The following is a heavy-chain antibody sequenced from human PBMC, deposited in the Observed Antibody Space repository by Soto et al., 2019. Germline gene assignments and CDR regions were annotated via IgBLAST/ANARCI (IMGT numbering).Heavy chain of an antibody. CDR3: AKDSAVGGYFSLAFDI. D-gene: IGHD3-22*01. V-gene: IGHV6-1*01. Sequence: SQTLSLTCAISGDSVSSNSAAWNWIRQSPSRGLEWLGRTYYRSKWYNDYAVSVKSRITINPDTSKNQFSLQLNSVTPEDTAVYYCAKDSAVGGYFSLAFDIWGQGTMVTVSS. CDR2: TYYRSKWYN. CDR1: GDSVSSNSAA. J-gene: IGHJ3*02.